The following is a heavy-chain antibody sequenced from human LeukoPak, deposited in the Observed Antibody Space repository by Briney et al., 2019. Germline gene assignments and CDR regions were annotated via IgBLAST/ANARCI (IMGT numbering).Heavy chain of an antibody. CDR1: GGSFSGYY. CDR3: ARDRDSWSIRPKRHYYYGMDV. V-gene: IGHV4-34*01. D-gene: IGHD6-13*01. J-gene: IGHJ6*02. Sequence: SETLSLTWAVYGGSFSGYYWSWIRQPPGKGLEWIGEINHSGSTNYNPSLRSRVTISVDTSKNQFSLKLSSVTAADTAVYYCARDRDSWSIRPKRHYYYGMDVWGQGTTVTVSS. CDR2: INHSGST.